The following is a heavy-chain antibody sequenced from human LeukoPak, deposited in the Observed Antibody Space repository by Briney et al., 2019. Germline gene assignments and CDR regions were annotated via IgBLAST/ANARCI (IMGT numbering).Heavy chain of an antibody. D-gene: IGHD2-2*01. CDR3: ARSDCSSTSCRYYYYYYYMDV. Sequence: NPSQSLSLTRTVSGGSISSGSYYGSWIRQPAGKGLGWIGRMYTSGSTNYNPSLKSRVTISVDTSKNQFSLKLSSVTAADTAVYYCARSDCSSTSCRYYYYYYYMDVWGKGTTVTVSS. CDR1: GGSISSGSYY. J-gene: IGHJ6*03. V-gene: IGHV4-61*02. CDR2: MYTSGST.